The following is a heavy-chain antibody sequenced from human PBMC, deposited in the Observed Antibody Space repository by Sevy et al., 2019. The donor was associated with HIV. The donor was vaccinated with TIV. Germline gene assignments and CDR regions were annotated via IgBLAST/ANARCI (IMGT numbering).Heavy chain of an antibody. Sequence: GGSLRLSCVASGFTFSSYAMSWVRQAPGKGLEWVSAISGSGGSTYYADSVKGRFTISRDNSKNTLYLQMNSLRAEDTAVYYCAKDHYYGSGSYLGYYGMDVWGQGTTVTVSS. J-gene: IGHJ6*02. V-gene: IGHV3-23*01. CDR3: AKDHYYGSGSYLGYYGMDV. CDR2: ISGSGGST. CDR1: GFTFSSYA. D-gene: IGHD3-10*01.